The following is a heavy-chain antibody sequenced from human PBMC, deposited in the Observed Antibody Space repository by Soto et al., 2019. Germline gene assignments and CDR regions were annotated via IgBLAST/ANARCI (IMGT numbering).Heavy chain of an antibody. D-gene: IGHD3-3*01. J-gene: IGHJ4*02. V-gene: IGHV3-73*01. CDR3: TRDVGTLEWNDY. Sequence: EVPLVESGGGLVQPGGSLKLSCGVSGFSFSGSGIHWVRQAPGKGLEWVGHTRNKAHDYAAAYAASVKGRFIIARDESKSTAYLQMHSLATEGTAVYYCTRDVGTLEWNDYWGQGTLVTVSS. CDR1: GFSFSGSG. CDR2: TRNKAHDYAA.